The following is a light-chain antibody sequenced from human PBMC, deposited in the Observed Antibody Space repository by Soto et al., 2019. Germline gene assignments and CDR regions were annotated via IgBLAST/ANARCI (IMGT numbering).Light chain of an antibody. V-gene: IGKV3-15*01. J-gene: IGKJ1*01. CDR3: QQYDNWPPWT. CDR1: ESVGSH. Sequence: DTVMTQSPATLSLSPGETATLSCRASESVGSHLAWYQQIPGQAPRLLIYGVSTRATGIPARFRGSGSETEFSLTITSRQSEDFGVYFCQQYDNWPPWTFGQGPKVEI. CDR2: GVS.